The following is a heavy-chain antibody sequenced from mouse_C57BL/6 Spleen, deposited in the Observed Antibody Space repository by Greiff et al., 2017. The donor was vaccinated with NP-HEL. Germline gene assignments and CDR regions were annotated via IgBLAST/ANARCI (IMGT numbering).Heavy chain of an antibody. CDR3: ANYYGSSVY. CDR2: IHPNSGST. V-gene: IGHV1-64*01. D-gene: IGHD1-1*01. J-gene: IGHJ2*01. CDR1: GYTFTSYW. Sequence: QVQLKQPGAELVKPGVSVKLSCKASGYTFTSYWMHWVKQRPGQGLEWIGMIHPNSGSTNYNEKFKSKATLTVDKSSSTAYMQLSSLTSEDSAVYYCANYYGSSVYWGQGTTLTVSS.